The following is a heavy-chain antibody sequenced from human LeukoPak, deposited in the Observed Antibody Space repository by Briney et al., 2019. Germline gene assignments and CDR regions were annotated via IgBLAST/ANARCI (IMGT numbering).Heavy chain of an antibody. D-gene: IGHD5-24*01. CDR3: ARGGDGYNSPDY. V-gene: IGHV3-33*08. Sequence: GGSLRLSCAASGFTFSNYDMHWVRQAPGKGLEWVAVIWYDGSNKQYADSVKGRFTISRDSSKNTLYLQMSSLRIEDTAVYYCARGGDGYNSPDYWGQGTLVTVSS. CDR2: IWYDGSNK. J-gene: IGHJ4*02. CDR1: GFTFSNYD.